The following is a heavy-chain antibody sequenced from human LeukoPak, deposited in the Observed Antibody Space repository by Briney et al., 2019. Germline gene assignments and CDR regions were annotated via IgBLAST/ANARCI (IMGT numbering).Heavy chain of an antibody. J-gene: IGHJ4*02. Sequence: SETLSLTCAVYGGSFSGYYWSWIRQPPGKGLEWIGEINHSGSTNYNPSLKSRVTISVDTSKNQLSLKLSSVTAADTAVYYCARESDSSGYLFDYWGQGTLVTVSS. V-gene: IGHV4-34*01. CDR2: INHSGST. CDR3: ARESDSSGYLFDY. CDR1: GGSFSGYY. D-gene: IGHD3-22*01.